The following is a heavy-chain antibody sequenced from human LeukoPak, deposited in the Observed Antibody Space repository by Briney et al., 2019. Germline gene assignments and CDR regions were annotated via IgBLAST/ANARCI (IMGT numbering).Heavy chain of an antibody. CDR3: ARHAKFGELLSMDV. Sequence: GESLKISCKGSGYSFTSYWISWVRQMPGKGLEWMGRTDPSDSYTNYSPSFQGHVTISADKSISTAYLQWGSLKASDTAMYYCARHAKFGELLSMDVWVKGTTVAVSS. CDR2: TDPSDSYT. D-gene: IGHD3-10*02. CDR1: GYSFTSYW. V-gene: IGHV5-10-1*01. J-gene: IGHJ6*04.